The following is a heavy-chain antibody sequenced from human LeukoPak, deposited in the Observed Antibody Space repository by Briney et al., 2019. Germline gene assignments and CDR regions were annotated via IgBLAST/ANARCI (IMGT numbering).Heavy chain of an antibody. CDR2: IYYSGST. CDR1: GGSISSYY. J-gene: IGHJ4*02. V-gene: IGHV4-59*08. CDR3: ARLECGGSCYPEDY. D-gene: IGHD2-15*01. Sequence: SETLSLTCTVSGGSISSYYWSWIRQPPGKGLEWIGYIYYSGSTNYNPSLKSRVTISVDTSKNQFSLKLSSVTAADTAVYYCARLECGGSCYPEDYWGQGTLVTVSS.